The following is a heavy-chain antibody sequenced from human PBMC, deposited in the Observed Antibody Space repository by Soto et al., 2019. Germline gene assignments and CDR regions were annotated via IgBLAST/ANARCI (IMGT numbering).Heavy chain of an antibody. CDR3: AKDTGYCRGGSCYSGFDY. J-gene: IGHJ4*02. CDR1: GFTFSGYA. CDR2: ISGSGGST. D-gene: IGHD2-15*01. Sequence: EVQLLESGGGLVQPGGSLRLSCAASGFTFSGYAMTWVRQAPGKGLEWVSSISGSGGSTYYADSVKGRFTISRDNSKNTVYLLMNSLRAEDTAIYYCAKDTGYCRGGSCYSGFDYWGQGTLVTVSS. V-gene: IGHV3-23*01.